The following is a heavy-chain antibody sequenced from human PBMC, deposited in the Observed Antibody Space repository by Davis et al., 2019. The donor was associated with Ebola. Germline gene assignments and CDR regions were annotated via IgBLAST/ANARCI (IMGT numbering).Heavy chain of an antibody. J-gene: IGHJ4*02. CDR1: GFTFSNYA. CDR3: ARVASYSSGWQPSNY. CDR2: ISYDGSKK. V-gene: IGHV3-30*04. D-gene: IGHD6-19*01. Sequence: PGGSLRLSCAASGFTFSNYAMHWVRQAPGKGLEWVAVISYDGSKKYYADSVKGRITISRDNSKNTLYLQVNSLRVEDTAVYYCARVASYSSGWQPSNYWGQGTPVTVSS.